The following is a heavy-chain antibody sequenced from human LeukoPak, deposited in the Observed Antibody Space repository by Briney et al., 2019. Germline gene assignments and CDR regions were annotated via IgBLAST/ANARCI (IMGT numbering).Heavy chain of an antibody. V-gene: IGHV3-7*01. CDR3: AREARISIFGVVFDP. J-gene: IGHJ5*02. CDR1: GVTFSSSW. CDR2: IRQDGSQK. D-gene: IGHD3-3*01. Sequence: PGGSLRLSCAASGVTFSSSWMSWVRQAPGKGPEWVANIRQDGSQKYYVDSVKGRFTISRDNDKNSMYLQRNSLRAADTAVYYCAREARISIFGVVFDPWGQGTLVTVSS.